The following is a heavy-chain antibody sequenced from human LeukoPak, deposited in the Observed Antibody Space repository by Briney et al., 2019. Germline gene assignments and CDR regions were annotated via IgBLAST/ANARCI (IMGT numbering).Heavy chain of an antibody. CDR1: GGSFSGYY. CDR2: INHSGST. Sequence: SETLSLTCAVYGGSFSGYYWSWIRQPPGKGLEWIGEINHSGSTNYNPSLKSRVTMSVDTSKNQFSLKLSSVTAADTAVYYCARDLALGYTAMAPSCFDPWGQGTLVTVSS. CDR3: ARDLALGYTAMAPSCFDP. J-gene: IGHJ5*02. V-gene: IGHV4-34*01. D-gene: IGHD5-18*01.